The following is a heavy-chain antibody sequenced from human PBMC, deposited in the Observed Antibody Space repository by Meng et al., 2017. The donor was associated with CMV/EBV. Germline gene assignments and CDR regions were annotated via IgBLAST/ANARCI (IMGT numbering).Heavy chain of an antibody. CDR1: GGTFSSYA. Sequence: SVKVSCKASGGTFSSYAISWVRQAPGQGLEWMGGIIPIFGTANCAQKFQGRVTITTDESTSTAYMELSSPRSEDTAVYYCAVPDTNSSTPNYYYYGMDVWGQGTTVTVSS. CDR2: IIPIFGTA. J-gene: IGHJ6*02. D-gene: IGHD6-13*01. CDR3: AVPDTNSSTPNYYYYGMDV. V-gene: IGHV1-69*05.